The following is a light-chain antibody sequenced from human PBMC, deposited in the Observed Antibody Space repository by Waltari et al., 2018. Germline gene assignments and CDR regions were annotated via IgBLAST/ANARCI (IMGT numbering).Light chain of an antibody. Sequence: SSELTQDPAVSVALGQTVRITCQGDSLRSYYASWYQQKPGQAPVLVIYGKNNRPSGIPDRFSCSSSGNTASLTITGAQAEDEADYYCNSRDSSGNHLGVFGTGTKVTVL. CDR2: GKN. V-gene: IGLV3-19*01. CDR3: NSRDSSGNHLGV. CDR1: SLRSYY. J-gene: IGLJ1*01.